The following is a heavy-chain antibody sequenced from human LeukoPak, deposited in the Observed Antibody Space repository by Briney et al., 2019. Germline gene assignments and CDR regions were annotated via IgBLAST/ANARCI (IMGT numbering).Heavy chain of an antibody. CDR2: IIPIFGTA. V-gene: IGHV1-69*05. Sequence: ASVKVSCKASGGTFSGYAISWVRQAPGQGLEWMGGIIPIFGTANYAQKFQGRVTITTDESTSTAYMELSSLRSEDTAVYYCAGSIQTYYYDSSGYASHIWGQGTMVTVPS. CDR1: GGTFSGYA. J-gene: IGHJ3*02. D-gene: IGHD3-22*01. CDR3: AGSIQTYYYDSSGYASHI.